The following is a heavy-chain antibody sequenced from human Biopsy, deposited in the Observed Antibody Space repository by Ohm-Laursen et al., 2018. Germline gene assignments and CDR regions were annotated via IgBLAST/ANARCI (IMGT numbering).Heavy chain of an antibody. CDR1: GYTFTSYY. V-gene: IGHV1-46*01. D-gene: IGHD3-22*01. J-gene: IGHJ4*02. CDR2: INPNNDNT. Sequence: GPSVKVSCKASGYTFTSYYLHWVRQAPGQGLEWMGRINPNNDNTAYAQKFQGRITMTKDTSTSTVYMDLSSLTFDDSAVYYCARGPRGLVVITTTALYFDYWGQGNLVTVSS. CDR3: ARGPRGLVVITTTALYFDY.